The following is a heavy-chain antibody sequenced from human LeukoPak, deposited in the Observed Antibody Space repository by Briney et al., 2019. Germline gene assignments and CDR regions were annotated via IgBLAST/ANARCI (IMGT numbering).Heavy chain of an antibody. V-gene: IGHV1-2*02. CDR3: AKDLQSCYHYDTSGYYFVGYYFYMDV. Sequence: ASVKVSCKASVYTFYDYYIHWVRQAPGQGLEWIGWINSNSGGTHYAQKFQGRVSLTRDTSITTAYMVLSRLQSDDTAVYYCAKDLQSCYHYDTSGYYFVGYYFYMDVWGKGTTVTVSS. D-gene: IGHD3-22*01. CDR1: VYTFYDYY. J-gene: IGHJ6*03. CDR2: INSNSGGT.